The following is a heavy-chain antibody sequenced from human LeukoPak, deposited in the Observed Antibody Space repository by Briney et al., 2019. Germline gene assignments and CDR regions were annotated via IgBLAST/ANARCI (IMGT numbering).Heavy chain of an antibody. CDR2: INPSGGST. J-gene: IGHJ4*02. CDR3: ARVSGEPTDMVPLFDY. V-gene: IGHV1-46*01. D-gene: IGHD5-18*01. Sequence: ASVKVSCKASGYTFTSYYMHWVRQAPGQGLEWMGIINPSGGSTSYAQKFQGRVTMTRDTSTSTVYMELSSLRSEDTAVYYCARVSGEPTDMVPLFDYWGQGTLVTVSS. CDR1: GYTFTSYY.